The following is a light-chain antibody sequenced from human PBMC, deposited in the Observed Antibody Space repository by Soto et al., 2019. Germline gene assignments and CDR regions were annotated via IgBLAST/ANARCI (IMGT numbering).Light chain of an antibody. V-gene: IGLV2-14*01. J-gene: IGLJ3*02. CDR1: SGDVGGYNY. CDR3: SSYTDSSTWV. CDR2: EVT. Sequence: QSVLTQPASVSGSPGQSITISCTGTSGDVGGYNYVSWYQQHSGKAPKLIIYEVTNRPSGVPNRFSGSKSGNVASLTISGLQAEDEADYYCSSYTDSSTWVFGGGTKLTVL.